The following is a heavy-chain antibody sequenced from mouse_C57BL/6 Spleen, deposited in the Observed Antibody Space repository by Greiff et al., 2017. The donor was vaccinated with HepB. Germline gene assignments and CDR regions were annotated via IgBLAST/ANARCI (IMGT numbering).Heavy chain of an antibody. CDR1: GYTFTSYW. D-gene: IGHD2-2*01. Sequence: QVQLQQPGAELVKPGASVKLSCKASGYTFTSYWMHWVKQRPGQGLEWIGMIHPNSGSTNYNEKFKSKATLTVDKSSSTAYMQLSSLTSEDSAVDYCARGSGGYDGAWFAYWGQGTLVTVSA. J-gene: IGHJ3*01. CDR2: IHPNSGST. V-gene: IGHV1-64*01. CDR3: ARGSGGYDGAWFAY.